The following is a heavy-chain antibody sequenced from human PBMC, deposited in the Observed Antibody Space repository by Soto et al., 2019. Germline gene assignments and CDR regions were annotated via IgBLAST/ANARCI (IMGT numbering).Heavy chain of an antibody. CDR3: ARDGAYXSGGSCYILYYYYGMDV. CDR2: INPNSGGT. CDR1: GYTFTGYY. J-gene: IGHJ6*02. D-gene: IGHD2-15*01. V-gene: IGHV1-2*04. Sequence: ASVKVSCKASGYTFTGYYMHWVRQAPGQGLEWMGWINPNSGGTNYAQKFQGWVTMTRDTSISTAYMELSRLRSDDTAVYYCARDGAYXSGGSCYILYYYYGMDVWGQGTTVTVSS.